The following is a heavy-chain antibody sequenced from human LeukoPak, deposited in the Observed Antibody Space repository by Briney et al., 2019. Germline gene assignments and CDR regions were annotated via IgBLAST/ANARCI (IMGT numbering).Heavy chain of an antibody. CDR3: ARAPMYSRSFDY. Sequence: SETLSLTCTVSGGSISSYYWSWIRQPPGKGLEWIGYIYYSGSTNYNPSLKSRVTISVDTSKNQFSLKLSSVTAADTAVYYCARAPMYSRSFDYWGQGTLVTVSS. CDR1: GGSISSYY. J-gene: IGHJ4*02. V-gene: IGHV4-59*12. D-gene: IGHD6-13*01. CDR2: IYYSGST.